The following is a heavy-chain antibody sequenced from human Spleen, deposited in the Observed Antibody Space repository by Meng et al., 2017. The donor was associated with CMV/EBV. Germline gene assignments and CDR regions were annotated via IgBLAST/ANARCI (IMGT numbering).Heavy chain of an antibody. V-gene: IGHV4-4*02. Sequence: HVQLQESRPGLGKPSGTRSLTCAVSGGSISSSNWWSWVRQPPGKGLEWIGEIYHSGSTNYNPSLKSRVTISVDKSKNQFSLKLSSVTAADTAVYYCASFPPPGKQWLVTDYWGQGTLVTVSS. CDR1: GGSISSSNW. D-gene: IGHD6-19*01. CDR3: ASFPPPGKQWLVTDY. CDR2: IYHSGST. J-gene: IGHJ4*02.